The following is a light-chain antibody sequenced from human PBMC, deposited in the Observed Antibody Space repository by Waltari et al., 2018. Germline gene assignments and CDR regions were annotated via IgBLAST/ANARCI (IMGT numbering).Light chain of an antibody. Sequence: DIQMTQSPSTLSAYVGDRVTITCRASQSISSWLAWYQQKPGKAPKFLIYKASRLESGVPSRFSGSGSGTEFTLTISSLQPDDFATYYCQQYNSFSPTFGQGTRVEIK. V-gene: IGKV1-5*03. CDR2: KAS. CDR3: QQYNSFSPT. CDR1: QSISSW. J-gene: IGKJ1*01.